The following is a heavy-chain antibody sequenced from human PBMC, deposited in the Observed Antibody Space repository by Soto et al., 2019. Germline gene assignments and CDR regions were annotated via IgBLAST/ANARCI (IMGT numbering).Heavy chain of an antibody. J-gene: IGHJ4*02. V-gene: IGHV3-23*01. CDR2: LSGSGGST. D-gene: IGHD3-9*01. CDR1: GFTFSSYA. CDR3: AKGGLRYFDWINDY. Sequence: EVQLLESGGGLVQPGGSLRLSCAASGFTFSSYAMSWVRQAPGKGLEWVSALSGSGGSTYYADSVKGRFTISRDNSKNTLYLQMNSLRAEDTAVYYCAKGGLRYFDWINDYWGQGTLVTVSS.